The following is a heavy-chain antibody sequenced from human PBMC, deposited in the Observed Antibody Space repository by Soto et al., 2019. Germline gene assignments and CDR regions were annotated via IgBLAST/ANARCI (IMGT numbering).Heavy chain of an antibody. V-gene: IGHV5-10-1*01. D-gene: IGHD5-12*01. J-gene: IGHJ4*02. Sequence: GECLKISCQGSGYTFTGHWISWVRQMPGKGLEWMGRIDPSDSYTDYSPTVQGHVTMSADKSINTAYLQWSSLQASDTAVYYCTRHTGYDSSLDYWGQGTLVTVSS. CDR1: GYTFTGHW. CDR2: IDPSDSYT. CDR3: TRHTGYDSSLDY.